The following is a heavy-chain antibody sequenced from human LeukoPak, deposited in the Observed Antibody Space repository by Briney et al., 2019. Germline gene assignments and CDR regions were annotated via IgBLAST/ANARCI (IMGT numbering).Heavy chain of an antibody. D-gene: IGHD3-10*01. CDR1: GGSLRNYY. Sequence: PSETLSLTCTVSGGSLRNYYWSWIRQPPGKGLEWIGYVYHTGNTKYNPSLESRATISIDTSKNQFSLKLSSVTAADSAVYYCAKSDGSGSYFDYWGQGTLVTVS. CDR3: AKSDGSGSYFDY. J-gene: IGHJ4*02. CDR2: VYHTGNT. V-gene: IGHV4-59*03.